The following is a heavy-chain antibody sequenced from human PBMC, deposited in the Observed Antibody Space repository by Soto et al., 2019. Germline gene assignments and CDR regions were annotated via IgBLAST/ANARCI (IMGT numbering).Heavy chain of an antibody. V-gene: IGHV3-48*02. CDR1: GFTFSSYS. J-gene: IGHJ6*02. D-gene: IGHD3-3*01. CDR2: ISSSSSTI. CDR3: ARAYYDFWSGYDYGMDV. Sequence: GGSLRLSCAASGFTFSSYSMNWVRQAPGKGLEWVSYISSSSSTIYYADSVKGRFTISRDNAKNSLYLQMNSLRDEDTAVYYCARAYYDFWSGYDYGMDVWGQGTTVTVSS.